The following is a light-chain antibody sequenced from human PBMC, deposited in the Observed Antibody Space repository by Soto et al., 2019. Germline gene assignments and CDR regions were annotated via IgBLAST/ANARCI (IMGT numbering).Light chain of an antibody. CDR1: HSVSSSY. CDR2: GAS. CDR3: QRYGSSPLT. V-gene: IGKV3-20*01. Sequence: VLTQSPGTLSLSPGERATLSCRTSHSVSSSYLAWYQQKPGQAPRLLIYGASTRASCIPDRFSGSGSGTDFTLTISRLEPEDLAVYYCQRYGSSPLTFGGGTKVDIK. J-gene: IGKJ4*01.